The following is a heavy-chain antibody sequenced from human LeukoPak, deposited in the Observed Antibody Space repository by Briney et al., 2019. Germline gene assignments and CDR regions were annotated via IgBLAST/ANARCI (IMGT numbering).Heavy chain of an antibody. V-gene: IGHV3-48*03. CDR1: GFPFSTYE. Sequence: PGGSLRLSCAASGFPFSTYEMNCVRQAPGEGLEWVSYISSSGTTIFYADSVKGRFTISRDNAKNSLFLQMNSLRVEDTAFYYCVRSCGFDPWGQGTLVTVSS. J-gene: IGHJ5*02. CDR3: VRSCGFDP. CDR2: ISSSGTTI.